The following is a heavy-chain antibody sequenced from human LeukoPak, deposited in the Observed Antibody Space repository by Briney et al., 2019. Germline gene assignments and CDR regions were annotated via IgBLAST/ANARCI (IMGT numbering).Heavy chain of an antibody. J-gene: IGHJ4*02. CDR1: GFNFSTYT. CDR2: ISRRSNYI. CDR3: ARLVPPGGGDCTGSNCHTVYYFDY. V-gene: IGHV3-21*01. D-gene: IGHD2-15*01. Sequence: GGSLRLSCEVSGFNFSTYTMNWVRQSPRKGLEWVASISRRSNYIYYAESLKGRLTISRDNAKNSLYLQMNSLRAEDTAVYYCARLVPPGGGDCTGSNCHTVYYFDYWGQGTLVTVSS.